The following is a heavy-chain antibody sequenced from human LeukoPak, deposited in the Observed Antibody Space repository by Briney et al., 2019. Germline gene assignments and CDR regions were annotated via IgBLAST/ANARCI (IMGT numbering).Heavy chain of an antibody. CDR3: ARDVVINYYYGMDV. Sequence: SQTLSLTCTVSGGSISSGGYYWSWLRQHPGKGLEWIGYIYYSGSTYYNPSLKSRVTISVDTSKNQFSLKLSSVTAADTAVYYCARDVVINYYYGMDVWGQGTTVTVSS. D-gene: IGHD3-22*01. J-gene: IGHJ6*02. CDR2: IYYSGST. V-gene: IGHV4-31*03. CDR1: GGSISSGGYY.